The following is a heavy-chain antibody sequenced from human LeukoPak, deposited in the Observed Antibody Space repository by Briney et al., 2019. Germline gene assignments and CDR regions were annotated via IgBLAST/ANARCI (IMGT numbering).Heavy chain of an antibody. D-gene: IGHD3-22*01. CDR2: IYYSGST. CDR3: ARGGYYDSSGYYLLGYFDY. J-gene: IGHJ4*02. V-gene: IGHV4-59*11. Sequence: SETLSLTCTVSGGSISSHYWSWIRQPPGKGLEWIGYIYYSGSTNYNPSLKSRVTISVDTSKNQFSLKLSSVTAAETAVYYCARGGYYDSSGYYLLGYFDYWGQGTLVTVSS. CDR1: GGSISSHY.